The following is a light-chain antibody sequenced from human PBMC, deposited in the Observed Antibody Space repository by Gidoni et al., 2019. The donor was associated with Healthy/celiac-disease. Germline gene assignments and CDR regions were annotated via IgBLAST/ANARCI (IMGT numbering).Light chain of an antibody. CDR2: DAS. J-gene: IGKJ1*01. CDR1: QSVSSY. V-gene: IGKV3-11*01. CDR3: QQRSNWPQWT. Sequence: EIVLTQSPATLSLSPGERATLSCRASQSVSSYLAWYQQKPGQAPRLLIYDASNRATGIPARFCGSGSGTDFTLTISSLEPEDFAVYYCQQRSNWPQWTFGQGTKVEIK.